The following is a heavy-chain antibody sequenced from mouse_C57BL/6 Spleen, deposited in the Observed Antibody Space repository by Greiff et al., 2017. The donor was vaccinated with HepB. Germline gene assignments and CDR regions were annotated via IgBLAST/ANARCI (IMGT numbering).Heavy chain of an antibody. CDR1: GFTFSDYY. CDR3: ASYGYDDAMDY. V-gene: IGHV5-12*01. Sequence: EVQVVESGGGLVQPGGSLKLSCAASGFTFSDYYMYWVRQTPEKRLEWVAYISNGGGSTYYPDTVKGRFTISRDNAKNTLYLQMSRLKSEDTAMYYCASYGYDDAMDYWGQGTSVTVSS. J-gene: IGHJ4*01. CDR2: ISNGGGST. D-gene: IGHD2-2*01.